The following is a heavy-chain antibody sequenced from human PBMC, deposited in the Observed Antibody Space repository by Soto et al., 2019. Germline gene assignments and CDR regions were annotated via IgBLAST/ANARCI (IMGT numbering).Heavy chain of an antibody. CDR1: GDSISSYY. J-gene: IGHJ4*02. CDR2: IYYSGST. V-gene: IGHV4-59*01. CDR3: ATLRGAARPTAAYFDY. D-gene: IGHD6-6*01. Sequence: SETLSLTCTVSGDSISSYYWSWIRQSPGKGLEWIGYIYYSGSTNYNPSLKSRVTISVDTSKNQFSLKLSSVTAADTAVYYCATLRGAARPTAAYFDYWGQGTLVTVSS.